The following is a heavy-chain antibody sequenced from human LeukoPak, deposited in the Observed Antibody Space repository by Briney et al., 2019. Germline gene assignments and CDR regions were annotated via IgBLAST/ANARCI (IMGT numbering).Heavy chain of an antibody. CDR2: ISGSGIST. D-gene: IGHD3-16*01. Sequence: GGSLRLSCAASGFTFSSYAMSWVRQAPGKGLEWVSAISGSGISTYYADSVKGRFTISRDNSKNTLYQQMNSLRAEDTAVYYCARELYLWYFDFWGQGTLVTVSS. V-gene: IGHV3-23*01. CDR1: GFTFSSYA. J-gene: IGHJ4*02. CDR3: ARELYLWYFDF.